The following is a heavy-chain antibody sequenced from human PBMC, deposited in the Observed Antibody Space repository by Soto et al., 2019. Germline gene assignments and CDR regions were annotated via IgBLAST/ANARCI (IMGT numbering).Heavy chain of an antibody. D-gene: IGHD3-10*01. V-gene: IGHV1-18*01. CDR2: ISAYNGNT. J-gene: IGHJ5*02. CDR1: GYTFTSYD. Sequence: QVQLVQSGAEVKKPGASVKVSCKASGYTFTSYDIRWVRQAPGQGLEWLGWISAYNGNTNYAQKLQDRVTMTTDTSTSTAYMELRSLRSDDTAVYYCAREGGTMGAGWFDPWGQGTLVTVSS. CDR3: AREGGTMGAGWFDP.